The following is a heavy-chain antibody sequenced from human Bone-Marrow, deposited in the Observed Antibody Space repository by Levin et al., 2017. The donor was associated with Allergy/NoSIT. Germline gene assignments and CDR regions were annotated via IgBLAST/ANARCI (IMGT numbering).Heavy chain of an antibody. CDR2: ISWNSGSI. D-gene: IGHD2-15*01. CDR1: GFTFDDYA. J-gene: IGHJ3*02. V-gene: IGHV3-9*01. Sequence: SLKISCAASGFTFDDYAMHWVRQAPGKGLEWVSGISWNSGSIGYADSVKGRFTISRDNAKNSLYLQMNSLRAEDTALYYCAKEPRTFCSGGSCYSGLGAFDIWGQGTMVTVSS. CDR3: AKEPRTFCSGGSCYSGLGAFDI.